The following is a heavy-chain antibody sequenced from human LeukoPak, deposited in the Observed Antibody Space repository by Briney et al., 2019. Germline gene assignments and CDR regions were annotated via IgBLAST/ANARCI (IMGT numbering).Heavy chain of an antibody. CDR2: IYYSGST. V-gene: IGHV4-39*06. CDR3: ARGQYQLLSAPFDY. D-gene: IGHD2-2*01. Sequence: KTSETLSLTCTVSGGSISSSSYYWGWIRQPPGKGLEWIGSIYYSGSTYYNLSLKSRVTISEDTSKNQFPLKLSSVTAADTAVYYCARGQYQLLSAPFDYWGQGTLVTVSS. J-gene: IGHJ4*02. CDR1: GGSISSSSYY.